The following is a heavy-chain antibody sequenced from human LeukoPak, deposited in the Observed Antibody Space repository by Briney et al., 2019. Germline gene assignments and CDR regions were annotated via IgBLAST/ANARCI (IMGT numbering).Heavy chain of an antibody. Sequence: SETLSLTCTVSGGSVSSGSYYWSWIRQPPGKGLEWIGYIYYSGSTNYNPSLKSRVTISADTSKNQFSLKLSSVTAADTAVYYCARGHNWFDPWGQGTLVTVSS. CDR3: ARGHNWFDP. J-gene: IGHJ5*02. CDR2: IYYSGST. V-gene: IGHV4-61*01. CDR1: GGSVSSGSYY.